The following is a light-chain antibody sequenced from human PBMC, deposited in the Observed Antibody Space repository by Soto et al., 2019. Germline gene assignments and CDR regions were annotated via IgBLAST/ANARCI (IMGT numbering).Light chain of an antibody. CDR3: QNWVGTGNVV. CDR1: SGHSSYA. V-gene: IGLV4-69*01. Sequence: QLVLTQSPSASASLGASVKVTCTLSSGHSSYAIAWHQQQPEKGPRYLMKLNSDGSHSKGDGIPDRFSGSSSGAERYLTISSLQSEDEADYYCQNWVGTGNVVFGGGTKLTVL. CDR2: LNSDGSH. J-gene: IGLJ2*01.